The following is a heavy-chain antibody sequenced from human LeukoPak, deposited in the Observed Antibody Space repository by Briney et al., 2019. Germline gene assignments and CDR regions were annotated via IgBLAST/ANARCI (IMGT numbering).Heavy chain of an antibody. Sequence: PGGSLRLSCAASGFTFSSYDMHWVRQATGKGLEWVSAIGTAGDTYYPDSVKGRFTISRDNSKNTLYLQMNSLRAEDTAVYYCAKGLQLWFFYYFDYWGQGTLVTVSS. D-gene: IGHD5-18*01. V-gene: IGHV3-13*01. CDR3: AKGLQLWFFYYFDY. CDR1: GFTFSSYD. J-gene: IGHJ4*02. CDR2: IGTAGDT.